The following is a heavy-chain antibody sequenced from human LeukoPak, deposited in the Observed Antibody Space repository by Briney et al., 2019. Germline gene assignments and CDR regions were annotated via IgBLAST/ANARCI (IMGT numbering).Heavy chain of an antibody. CDR1: GFSFNSYT. CDR3: VRDVSRRIGMDV. D-gene: IGHD2/OR15-2a*01. J-gene: IGHJ6*02. CDR2: ISPVSSYT. V-gene: IGHV3-21*01. Sequence: GGSLRLFCLASGFSFNSYTMNWVREAPGKGLEWVSTISPVSSYTWYAESVKGRFTISRDNHKNSLYLQMDSLRAEDTAVYYCVRDVSRRIGMDVWGQGTTVTVSS.